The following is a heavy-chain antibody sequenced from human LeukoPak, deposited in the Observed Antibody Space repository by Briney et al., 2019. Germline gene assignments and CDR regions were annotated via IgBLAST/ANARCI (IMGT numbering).Heavy chain of an antibody. CDR2: IYPGDSDT. CDR3: ARLYRDYYDSSGYYPLDY. V-gene: IGHV5-51*01. CDR1: GYSFTSYW. J-gene: IGHJ4*02. D-gene: IGHD3-22*01. Sequence: GESLKISCKGSGYSFTSYWIGWVRQMPGKGLEWMGIIYPGDSDTRHSPSFQGQVTISADKSISTAYLQWSSLKASDTAMYYCARLYRDYYDSSGYYPLDYWGQGTLVTVSS.